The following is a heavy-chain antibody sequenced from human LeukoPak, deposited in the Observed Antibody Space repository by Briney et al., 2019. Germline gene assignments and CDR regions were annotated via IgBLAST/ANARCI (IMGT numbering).Heavy chain of an antibody. Sequence: GGSLRLSCAASGFTVSSNYMSWVRQAPGKGLEWVSVIYSGGSTYYADSAKGRFTISRDNSKNTLYLQMNSLRAEDTAVYYCARGNYYDSSGYSDWGQGTLVTVSS. J-gene: IGHJ4*02. CDR2: IYSGGST. V-gene: IGHV3-53*01. CDR1: GFTVSSNY. D-gene: IGHD3-22*01. CDR3: ARGNYYDSSGYSD.